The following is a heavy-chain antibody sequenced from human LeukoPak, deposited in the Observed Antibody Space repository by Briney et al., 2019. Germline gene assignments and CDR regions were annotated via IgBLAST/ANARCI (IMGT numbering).Heavy chain of an antibody. CDR3: TREPPPPEYYYGMDV. V-gene: IGHV1-2*02. J-gene: IGHJ6*02. Sequence: GASVKVSCKASGFTFTGYYIHWVRQAPGQGLEWMGWINAKSGGANYPQKFQDRVTMTRDTSITTAYMELSRLRSDDTAVYYCTREPPPPEYYYGMDVWGQGTTVTVSS. CDR2: INAKSGGA. CDR1: GFTFTGYY. D-gene: IGHD1-14*01.